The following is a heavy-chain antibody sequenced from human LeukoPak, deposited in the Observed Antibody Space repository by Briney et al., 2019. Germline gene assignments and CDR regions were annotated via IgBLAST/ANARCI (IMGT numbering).Heavy chain of an antibody. CDR1: GFTFSYYA. CDR2: MSFDGSNK. CDR3: ARSGWFGALSEDY. D-gene: IGHD3-10*01. J-gene: IGHJ4*02. V-gene: IGHV3-30*04. Sequence: PGGSLRLSCTASGFTFSYYAMHWVRQAPGEGLEWVAVMSFDGSNKYYADSVKGRFTISRDNSKNTLYLQMNSLRAEDTGVYYCARSGWFGALSEDYWGQGTLVTVSS.